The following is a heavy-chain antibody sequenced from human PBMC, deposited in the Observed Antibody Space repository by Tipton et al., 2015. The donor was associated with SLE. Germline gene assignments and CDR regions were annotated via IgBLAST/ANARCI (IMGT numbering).Heavy chain of an antibody. Sequence: TLSLTCTVSGGSITSSSYYWGWIRQPPGKGLEWTGSIYYSGSTYYNPSLQSRVTISVDTSKNQFSLKLSSVTAADTAVYYCAAYSTGRDGEDYWGQGTLVTVSS. V-gene: IGHV4-39*01. J-gene: IGHJ4*02. CDR1: GGSITSSSYY. D-gene: IGHD6-19*01. CDR3: AAYSTGRDGEDY. CDR2: IYYSGST.